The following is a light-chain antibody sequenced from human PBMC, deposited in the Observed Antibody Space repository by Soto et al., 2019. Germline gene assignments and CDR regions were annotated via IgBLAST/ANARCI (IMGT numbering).Light chain of an antibody. CDR2: GVS. J-gene: IGKJ4*01. V-gene: IGKV3-20*01. CDR1: QSVSSN. Sequence: EIVITQSPATLSVSPGERATLSCRASQSVSSNLAWYQQKPGQAPRLLIYGVSSRATGIPDRFSGSGSGTDFTLTISRLEPEDFAVYYCQQYVTSPLTFGGGTKWIS. CDR3: QQYVTSPLT.